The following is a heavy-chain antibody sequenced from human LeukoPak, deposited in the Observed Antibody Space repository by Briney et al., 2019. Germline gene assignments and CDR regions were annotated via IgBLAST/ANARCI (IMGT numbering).Heavy chain of an antibody. CDR2: ISNNGGST. J-gene: IGHJ6*02. Sequence: GVSLRLSCTPSGLTLSKYALHWVRQAPGRGLEYVSAISNNGGSTYYTSSVKGRFTVSRDNSKNTLHLQRGRLRPEEMAVYYCARVSRAQGGMDVWGQGTTVTVSS. CDR3: ARVSRAQGGMDV. CDR1: GLTLSKYA. V-gene: IGHV3-64*01.